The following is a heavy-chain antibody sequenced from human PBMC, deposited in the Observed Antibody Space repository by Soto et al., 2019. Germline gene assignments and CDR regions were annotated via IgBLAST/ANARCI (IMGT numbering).Heavy chain of an antibody. CDR3: ARTRYDILTGLMIAFDI. J-gene: IGHJ3*02. CDR2: MNPNSGNT. CDR1: GYTFTSYD. V-gene: IGHV1-8*01. D-gene: IGHD3-9*01. Sequence: ASVKVSCKASGYTFTSYDINWVRQAPGQGREWMGWMNPNSGNTGYAQKFQGRVTMTRNNSKNTVYMELSSLRAEDTAVYYCARTRYDILTGLMIAFDIWGQETMVTVSS.